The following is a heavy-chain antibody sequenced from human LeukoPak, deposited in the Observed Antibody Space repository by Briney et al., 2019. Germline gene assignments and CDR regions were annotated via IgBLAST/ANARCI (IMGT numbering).Heavy chain of an antibody. V-gene: IGHV1-18*04. Sequence: ASVKVSCKASGYTFTGYYMHWVRQAPGQGLEWMGWISAYNGNTNYAQKLQGRVTMTTDTSTSTAYMELRSLRSDDTAVYYCARFLGPTVTTDYWGQGTLVTVSS. CDR2: ISAYNGNT. CDR1: GYTFTGYY. J-gene: IGHJ4*02. D-gene: IGHD4-17*01. CDR3: ARFLGPTVTTDY.